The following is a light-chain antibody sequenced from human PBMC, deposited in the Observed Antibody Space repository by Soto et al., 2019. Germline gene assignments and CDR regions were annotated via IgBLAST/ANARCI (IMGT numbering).Light chain of an antibody. CDR3: QQYETYSPAT. Sequence: DIQLPQSPSFLSASVGDRVTITCRASQGINIFLAWFQQKPGKAPNLLISAASTLQSGVPSRFSGSGYGTEFTHTISSLQPDDFATYYCQQYETYSPATFGQGTKVDIK. CDR2: AAS. CDR1: QGINIF. V-gene: IGKV1-9*01. J-gene: IGKJ1*01.